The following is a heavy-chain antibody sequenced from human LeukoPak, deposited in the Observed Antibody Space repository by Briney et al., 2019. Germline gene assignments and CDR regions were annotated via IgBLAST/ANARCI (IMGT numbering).Heavy chain of an antibody. V-gene: IGHV3-11*01. CDR2: ISGSGSDI. J-gene: IGHJ5*02. Sequence: GGSLRLSCVVSGFSFRDSYMTWIRQTPGKGLESLAYISGSGSDIYYADSVKGRFTISRDNAKNSLYLQMNSLRAEDTAIYYCAKRSRELLTWGQGTLVTVSS. D-gene: IGHD1-26*01. CDR1: GFSFRDSY. CDR3: AKRSRELLT.